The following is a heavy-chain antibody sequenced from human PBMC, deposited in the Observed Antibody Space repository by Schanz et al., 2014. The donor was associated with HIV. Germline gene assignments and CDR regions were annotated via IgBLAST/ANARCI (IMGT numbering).Heavy chain of an antibody. D-gene: IGHD3-10*01. Sequence: QVQLVESGGDVVQPGRSLRLSCAASGFTFSSYNMHWVRQAPGKGLEGVAVIWYDGSNKYYADSVKGRFTISRDNSKNTLYLQMNSLRAEDTAVYYCARGSGPYYYYYGMDVWGQGTTVTVSS. CDR2: IWYDGSNK. V-gene: IGHV3-33*08. CDR3: ARGSGPYYYYYGMDV. J-gene: IGHJ6*02. CDR1: GFTFSSYN.